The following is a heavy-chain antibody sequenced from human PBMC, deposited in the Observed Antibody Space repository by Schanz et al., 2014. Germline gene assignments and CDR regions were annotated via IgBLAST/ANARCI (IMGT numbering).Heavy chain of an antibody. Sequence: EVQLAESGGGLVQPGGSLRLSCAASGFTFTNYAMSWVRQAPGKGLEWGSLISDSGDTAYYADSVKGRFTISRDNFKGALYLQMSSLRVEDTAVYYCAKDPRGDKNDRAYYFDYWGQGTLVSVSS. D-gene: IGHD3-10*01. CDR2: ISDSGDTA. CDR3: AKDPRGDKNDRAYYFDY. CDR1: GFTFTNYA. V-gene: IGHV3-23*04. J-gene: IGHJ4*02.